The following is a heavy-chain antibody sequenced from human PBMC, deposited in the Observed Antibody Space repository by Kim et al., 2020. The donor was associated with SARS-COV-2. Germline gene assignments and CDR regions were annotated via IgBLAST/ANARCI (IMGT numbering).Heavy chain of an antibody. V-gene: IGHV3-30-3*01. Sequence: GGSLRLSCAASGFTFSSYAMHWVRQAPGKGLEWVAVISYDGSNKYYADSVKGRFTISRDNSKNTLYLQMNSLRAEDTAVYYCARNFWSGYDGGSDYYGM. CDR3: ARNFWSGYDGGSDYYGM. CDR2: ISYDGSNK. D-gene: IGHD3-3*01. CDR1: GFTFSSYA. J-gene: IGHJ6*01.